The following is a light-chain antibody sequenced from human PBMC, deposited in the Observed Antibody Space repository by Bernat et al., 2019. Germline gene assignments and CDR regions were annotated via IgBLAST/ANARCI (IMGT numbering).Light chain of an antibody. CDR1: SSDVGSYNL. V-gene: IGLV2-23*02. CDR3: CADAGSSTPYV. Sequence: QSALTQPASVSGSPGQSITISCTGTSSDVGSYNLVSWYQQHPGKAPKLMIYEVSKRPYGVSNRFSGSKSGNTASLPISGLQAEDEADYYCCADAGSSTPYVFGTGTKVTVL. J-gene: IGLJ1*01. CDR2: EVS.